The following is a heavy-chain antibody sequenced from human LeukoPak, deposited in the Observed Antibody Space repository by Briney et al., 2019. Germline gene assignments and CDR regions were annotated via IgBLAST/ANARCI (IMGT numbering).Heavy chain of an antibody. CDR1: GFTFDDYA. CDR3: AKDGGLAAVAGPLDY. CDR2: IRGDGGST. J-gene: IGHJ4*02. D-gene: IGHD6-19*01. Sequence: GGSLRLSCAASGFTFDDYAMHWVRQAPGKGLEWVSLIRGDGGSTYYADTVKGRFTIAKDNSKNSLYLQMNSLRTEDTALYYCAKDGGLAAVAGPLDYWGQGTLVTVSS. V-gene: IGHV3-43*02.